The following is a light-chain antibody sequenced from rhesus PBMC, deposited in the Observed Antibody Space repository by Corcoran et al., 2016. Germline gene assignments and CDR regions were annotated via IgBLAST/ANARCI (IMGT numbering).Light chain of an antibody. CDR2: KAS. J-gene: IGKJ3*01. CDR3: QHGYGAPFT. CDR1: ENVNNY. V-gene: IGKV1-74*01. Sequence: DIQMTQSPSSLSASVGDRVTITCRASENVNNYLNWYQQKPGKDPKLLIYKASTLQSGVPSRFSGSGTGTDYTFTISSLQPEDVATYYCQHGYGAPFTFGPGTKLDI.